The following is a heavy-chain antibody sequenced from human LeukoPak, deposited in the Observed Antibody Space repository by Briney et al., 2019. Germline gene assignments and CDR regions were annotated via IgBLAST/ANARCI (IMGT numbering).Heavy chain of an antibody. CDR1: GGSISSYY. V-gene: IGHV4-59*01. CDR2: IYYSGST. CDR3: ARAYSSGWLGH. J-gene: IGHJ4*02. D-gene: IGHD6-19*01. Sequence: SETLSLTCTVSGGSISSYYWSWIRHPPGKGLEWIGYIYYSGSTNYNPSLKSRVTISVDTSKNQFSLKLSSVTAADTAVYYCARAYSSGWLGHWGQGTLVTVSS.